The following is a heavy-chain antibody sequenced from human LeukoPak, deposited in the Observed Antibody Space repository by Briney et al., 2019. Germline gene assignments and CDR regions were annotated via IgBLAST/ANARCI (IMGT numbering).Heavy chain of an antibody. CDR3: VCVPYDSSGYYCVSAPDY. V-gene: IGHV4-39*07. J-gene: IGHJ4*02. D-gene: IGHD3-22*01. CDR2: IYYSGST. CDR1: GGSISSGSYY. Sequence: SETLSLTCTVSGGSISSGSYYWSWIRQPAGKGLEWIGSIYYSGSTYYNPSLKSRVTISVDTSKNQFSLKLSSVTAADTAVYYCVCVPYDSSGYYCVSAPDYWGQGTLVTVSS.